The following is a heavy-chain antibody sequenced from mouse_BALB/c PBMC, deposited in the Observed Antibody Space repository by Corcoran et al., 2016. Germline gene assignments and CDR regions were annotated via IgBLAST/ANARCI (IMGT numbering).Heavy chain of an antibody. Sequence: EVQLQQSGPELVKPGASVKMSCKASGYTFTSYVMHWVKQKPGQGLEWIGYINPYNDGTKYNEKFKGKATLTSDKSSSTAYMELSSLTSEDSAVYYCARGARGSSPYWYFDVWGAGTTVTVSS. V-gene: IGHV1S136*01. CDR1: GYTFTSYV. CDR2: INPYNDGT. CDR3: ARGARGSSPYWYFDV. J-gene: IGHJ1*01. D-gene: IGHD1-1*01.